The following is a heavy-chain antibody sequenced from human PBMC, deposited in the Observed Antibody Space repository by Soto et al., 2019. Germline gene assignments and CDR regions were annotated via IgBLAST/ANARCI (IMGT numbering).Heavy chain of an antibody. Sequence: EVQLLESGGGVVQPGGSLRLSCEASGFNFKKFAMGWVRQAPGEGLEWVSGISCCGGSTSYADSVKVRFTLARDDSKNTLSLHLNSLRFEDTARYFCAKAAGEQWLIPHLDNWGQGTLVTVS. CDR2: ISCCGGST. CDR1: GFNFKKFA. V-gene: IGHV3-23*01. CDR3: AKAAGEQWLIPHLDN. J-gene: IGHJ4*02. D-gene: IGHD6-19*01.